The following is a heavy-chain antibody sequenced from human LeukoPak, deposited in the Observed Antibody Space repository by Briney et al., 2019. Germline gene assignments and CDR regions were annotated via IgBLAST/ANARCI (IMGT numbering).Heavy chain of an antibody. CDR3: ARDPTPNSDSSSWLDY. J-gene: IGHJ4*02. Sequence: GGSLRLSCAASGFIFSSYAMHWVRQAPGKGLEWVAVISYDGSNKYYADSVKGRFTISRDNSKNTLYLQMNSLRAEDTAVYYCARDPTPNSDSSSWLDYWGQGTLVTVSS. CDR1: GFIFSSYA. V-gene: IGHV3-30-3*01. D-gene: IGHD6-13*01. CDR2: ISYDGSNK.